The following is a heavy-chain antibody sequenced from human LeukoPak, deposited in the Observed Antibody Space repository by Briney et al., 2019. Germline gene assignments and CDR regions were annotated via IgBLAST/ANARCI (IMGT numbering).Heavy chain of an antibody. D-gene: IGHD6-13*01. V-gene: IGHV4-39*01. J-gene: IGHJ4*02. CDR2: IYYSGST. CDR1: GGSISSSSYY. CDR3: AIHQLVRGKYFDY. Sequence: SETLSLTCTVSGGSISSSSYYWGWIRQPPGKGLEWIGSIYYSGSTYYNPSLKSRVTISVDTSKNQFSLKLSSVTAADTAVYYCAIHQLVRGKYFDYWGQGTLVTVSS.